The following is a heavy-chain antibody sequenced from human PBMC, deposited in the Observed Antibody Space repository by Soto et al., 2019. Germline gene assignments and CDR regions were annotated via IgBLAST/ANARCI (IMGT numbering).Heavy chain of an antibody. D-gene: IGHD6-13*01. J-gene: IGHJ4*02. CDR3: AKEAAGVFDY. V-gene: IGHV3-30*18. CDR2: ISYDGSNK. CDR1: GFTFSTYG. Sequence: QLQLVESGGAVVQPGKSLRLSCAASGFTFSTYGMHWVRQAPGKGLEWVAIISYDGSNKYYADSVKGQFTISRDNSKNTLYLQMNSLRTEDTATYYCAKEAAGVFDYWGQGTLVTVSS.